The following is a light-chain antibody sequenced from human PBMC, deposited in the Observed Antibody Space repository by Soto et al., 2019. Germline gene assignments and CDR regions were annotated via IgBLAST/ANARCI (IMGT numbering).Light chain of an antibody. CDR2: ATS. Sequence: EIVLTQSPGTLYLSPGERVTLSCRASQSVSSLYLAWYQQKPGQAPRLLIYATSSRATGIPDRFIGSGSGTDFTLTIGSLEPEDFAVYYCQQYGNSPRYSFGQWTRLEIK. CDR1: QSVSSLY. CDR3: QQYGNSPRYS. V-gene: IGKV3-20*01. J-gene: IGKJ2*03.